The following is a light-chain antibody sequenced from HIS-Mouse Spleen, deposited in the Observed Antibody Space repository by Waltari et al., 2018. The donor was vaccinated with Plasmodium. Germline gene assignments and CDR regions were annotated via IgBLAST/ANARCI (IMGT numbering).Light chain of an antibody. J-gene: IGLJ2*01. CDR1: SPRSYY. CDR3: NSRDSSGNHLV. CDR2: GKN. V-gene: IGLV3-19*01. Sequence: SSELTQDPAVSVALGQTVRLTCHGNSPRSYYSSWYQQKPGQAPVLVIYGKNNRPSGIPDRFSGSSSGNTASLTITGAQAEDEADYYCNSRDSSGNHLVFGGGTKLTVL.